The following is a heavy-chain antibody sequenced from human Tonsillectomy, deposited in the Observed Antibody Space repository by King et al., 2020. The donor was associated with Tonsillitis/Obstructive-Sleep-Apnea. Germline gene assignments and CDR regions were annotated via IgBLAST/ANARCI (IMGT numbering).Heavy chain of an antibody. CDR2: INHSGST. J-gene: IGHJ6*03. D-gene: IGHD2-2*01. V-gene: IGHV4-34*01. Sequence: VQLQQWGEGLLKPSETLSLTCAVYGGSFSGYYWSWIRQPPGKGLEWIGEINHSGSTNYNPSLKSRVTISVDTSKNQFSLKLSSVTAADTAVYYCARPFCSSTSCRYYYYYYMDVWGKGTTVTVSS. CDR3: ARPFCSSTSCRYYYYYYMDV. CDR1: GGSFSGYY.